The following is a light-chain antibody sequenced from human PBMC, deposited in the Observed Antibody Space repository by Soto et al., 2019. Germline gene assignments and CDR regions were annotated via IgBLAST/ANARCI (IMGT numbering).Light chain of an antibody. J-gene: IGLJ1*01. V-gene: IGLV2-23*02. CDR3: CSYAGSNIPLI. CDR1: SSDVGNYNF. Sequence: QSVLTQPASVYGSPRQSLTVSCNGTSSDVGNYNFVSWYQQHPGKAPKLMIYEVSKRPSGVSNRFSGSKSGNTASLTISGLQAEDEADYYCCSYAGSNIPLIFGTGTKVTVL. CDR2: EVS.